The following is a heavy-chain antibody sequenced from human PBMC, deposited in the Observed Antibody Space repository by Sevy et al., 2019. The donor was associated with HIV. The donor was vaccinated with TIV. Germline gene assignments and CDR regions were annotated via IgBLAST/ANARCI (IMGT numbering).Heavy chain of an antibody. CDR2: INAISSNI. CDR3: ARDLFSGGIAVDGY. Sequence: GGSLRLSCAASGFTFSSYAMNWVRQAPGKGLEWVSSINAISSNIYYADSVKGRFTISRDNAENSLYLQMNSVRAEDTAVYYCARDLFSGGIAVDGYWGQGTLVTVSS. D-gene: IGHD6-19*01. J-gene: IGHJ4*02. V-gene: IGHV3-21*04. CDR1: GFTFSSYA.